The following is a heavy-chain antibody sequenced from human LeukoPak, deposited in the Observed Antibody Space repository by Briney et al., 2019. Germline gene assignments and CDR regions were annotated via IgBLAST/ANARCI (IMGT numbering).Heavy chain of an antibody. CDR1: GFTFSNAY. J-gene: IGHJ4*02. D-gene: IGHD1-26*01. Sequence: GGSLRLSCAASGFTFSNAYMNWVRQAPGKGLEWVSTISGGGGSTYYADSVKGRFTISRDNSKNTLYLQVNSLRAEDTAVYYCAKGGKWDVTPFDYWGQGTLVTVSS. V-gene: IGHV3-23*01. CDR3: AKGGKWDVTPFDY. CDR2: ISGGGGST.